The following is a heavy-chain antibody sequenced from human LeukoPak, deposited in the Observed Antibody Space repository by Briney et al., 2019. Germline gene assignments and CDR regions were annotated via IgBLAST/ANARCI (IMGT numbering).Heavy chain of an antibody. D-gene: IGHD3-10*01. CDR1: GYTFTGYY. CDR2: INPNSGGT. Sequence: ASVTVSCKASGYTFTGYYMHWVRQAPGQGLEWMGWINPNSGGTNYAQKFQGRVTMTRDTSISTAYMELSRLRSDDTAVYYCARVKWFGELLLDYWGQGTLVTVSS. J-gene: IGHJ4*02. V-gene: IGHV1-2*02. CDR3: ARVKWFGELLLDY.